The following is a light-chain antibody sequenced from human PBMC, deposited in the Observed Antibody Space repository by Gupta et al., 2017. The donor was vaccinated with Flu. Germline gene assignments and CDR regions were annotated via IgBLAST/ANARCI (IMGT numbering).Light chain of an antibody. J-gene: IGLJ1*01. Sequence: SYVLAQAPSVSVAPGQAARISCGGNNIRSKSVHWYQQKPGQAPVLVVYDDKHRPSGIPERFSGSNSGNTATLTISGVEPGDEADYYCHVWDSSSDQGVFGTGTKVTVL. V-gene: IGLV3-21*02. CDR2: DDK. CDR1: NIRSKS. CDR3: HVWDSSSDQGV.